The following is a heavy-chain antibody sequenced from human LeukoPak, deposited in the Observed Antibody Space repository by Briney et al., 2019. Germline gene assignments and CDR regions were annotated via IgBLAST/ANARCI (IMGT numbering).Heavy chain of an antibody. D-gene: IGHD3-10*01. Sequence: ETLSLTCTVSGGSISSGDYYMSWVRQAPGKGLEWVSVIYSGGSTYYADSVKGRFTISRDNSKNTLYLQMNSLRAEDTAVYYCASTMLLWFGELGYFDYWGQGTLVTVSS. J-gene: IGHJ4*02. CDR2: IYSGGST. V-gene: IGHV3-53*01. CDR3: ASTMLLWFGELGYFDY. CDR1: GGSISSGDYY.